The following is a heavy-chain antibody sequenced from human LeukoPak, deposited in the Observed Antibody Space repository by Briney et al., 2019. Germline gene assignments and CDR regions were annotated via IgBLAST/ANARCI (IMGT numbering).Heavy chain of an antibody. CDR2: ITWNSATI. CDR1: GFTFSSYS. Sequence: GGSLRLSCAASGFTFSSYSMNWVRQAPGKGLEWVSGITWNSATIVYADSVKGRITISRDNAKNSVYLQMNSLRAEDTALYYCAKGRGFFEGACFDYWGRGTLVTVSS. D-gene: IGHD3-3*01. CDR3: AKGRGFFEGACFDY. J-gene: IGHJ4*02. V-gene: IGHV3-9*01.